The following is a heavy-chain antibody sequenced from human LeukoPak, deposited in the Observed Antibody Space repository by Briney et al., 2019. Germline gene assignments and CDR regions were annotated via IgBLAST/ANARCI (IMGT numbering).Heavy chain of an antibody. CDR1: GYTFTDYY. CDR2: INPNSGGT. Sequence: ASVKVSCKASGYTFTDYYMDWVRQAPGQGLEWMGWINPNSGGTKYAQKFQGNITMTRDTSISTAYMELSRLRSDDTAVYYCARGPLYGSGTYCGQGTLVTVSS. J-gene: IGHJ4*02. V-gene: IGHV1-2*02. D-gene: IGHD3-10*01. CDR3: ARGPLYGSGTY.